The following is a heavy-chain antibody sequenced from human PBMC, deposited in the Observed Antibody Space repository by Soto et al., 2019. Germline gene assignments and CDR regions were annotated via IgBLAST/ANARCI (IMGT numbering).Heavy chain of an antibody. Sequence: PSETLSLTCTVSGGSISSYYWSCIRQPPWKGLEWIGYIYYSGSTNYNPSLKSRVTISVDTSKNQFSLKLSSVTAADTAVYYCARGYGPSRDYGMDVWGQGTTVTVSS. CDR2: IYYSGST. V-gene: IGHV4-59*01. CDR1: GGSISSYY. CDR3: ARGYGPSRDYGMDV. J-gene: IGHJ6*02. D-gene: IGHD3-10*01.